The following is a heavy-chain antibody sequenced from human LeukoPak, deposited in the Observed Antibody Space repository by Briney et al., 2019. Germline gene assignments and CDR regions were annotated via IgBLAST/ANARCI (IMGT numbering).Heavy chain of an antibody. CDR3: ARYSGWYFDY. Sequence: SETLSLTCTVSGGSISSGSYYWGWTRQPAGKGLEWTGRIYTSGSTNYNPSLKSRVTISVDTSKNQFSLKLSSVTAADTAVYYCARYSGWYFDYWGQGTLVTVSS. V-gene: IGHV4-61*02. D-gene: IGHD6-19*01. CDR1: GGSISSGSYY. CDR2: IYTSGST. J-gene: IGHJ4*02.